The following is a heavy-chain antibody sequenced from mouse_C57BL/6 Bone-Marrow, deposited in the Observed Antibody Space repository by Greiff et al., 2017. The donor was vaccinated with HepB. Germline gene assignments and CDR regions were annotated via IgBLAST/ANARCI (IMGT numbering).Heavy chain of an antibody. CDR1: GFNIKDYY. Sequence: VQLKQSGAELVRPGASVKLSCTASGFNIKDYYMHWVKQRPEQGLEWIGRIDPEDGDTEYAPKFQGKATMTADTSSNTAYLQLRSLTSEDTAVYYCTTKRYYSNPFDYWGQGTTLTVSS. J-gene: IGHJ2*01. D-gene: IGHD2-5*01. V-gene: IGHV14-1*01. CDR2: IDPEDGDT. CDR3: TTKRYYSNPFDY.